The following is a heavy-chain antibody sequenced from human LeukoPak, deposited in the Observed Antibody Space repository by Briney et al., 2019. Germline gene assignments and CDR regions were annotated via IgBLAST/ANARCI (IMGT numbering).Heavy chain of an antibody. CDR1: GGSISSSSYY. V-gene: IGHV4-39*01. Sequence: SETLSLTCTVSGGSISSSSYYWGWIRQPPGKGLEWIGSTYYSGSTYYNPSLKSRVTISVDTSKNQFSLKLSSVTAADTAVYYCARRLGITIFGVVIDDYFDYWGQGTLVTVSS. CDR3: ARRLGITIFGVVIDDYFDY. D-gene: IGHD3-3*01. CDR2: TYYSGST. J-gene: IGHJ4*02.